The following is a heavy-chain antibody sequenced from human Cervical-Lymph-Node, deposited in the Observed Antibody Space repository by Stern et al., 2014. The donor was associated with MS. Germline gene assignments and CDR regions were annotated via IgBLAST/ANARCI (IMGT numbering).Heavy chain of an antibody. D-gene: IGHD6-13*01. CDR1: GFTFSTYS. V-gene: IGHV3-21*01. J-gene: IGHJ4*02. Sequence: EVQLVESGGGLVKPGGSLRLSCSASGFTFSTYSMNWVRQAPGKGLEWVSSIGSSGSYTYYADSGKGRFTIYRDNAKNSLYLQMNGLRAEDAGVYYCGGSTAAVGTEIHYWGQGSQVTVSS. CDR3: GGSTAAVGTEIHY. CDR2: IGSSGSYT.